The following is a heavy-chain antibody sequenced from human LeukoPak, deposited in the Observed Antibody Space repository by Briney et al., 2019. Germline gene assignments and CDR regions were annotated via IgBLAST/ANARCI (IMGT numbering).Heavy chain of an antibody. J-gene: IGHJ4*02. CDR1: GFTFSNHG. Sequence: PGGSLRLSCAASGFTFSNHGMNWVRQAPGKGLEWVSGISGNGDITYYADSVKGRFTISRDNSKNSLYLQMNSLRAEDTAVYYCARVSCSSTSCYAGGYFDYWGQGTLVTVSS. V-gene: IGHV3-23*01. D-gene: IGHD2-2*01. CDR3: ARVSCSSTSCYAGGYFDY. CDR2: ISGNGDIT.